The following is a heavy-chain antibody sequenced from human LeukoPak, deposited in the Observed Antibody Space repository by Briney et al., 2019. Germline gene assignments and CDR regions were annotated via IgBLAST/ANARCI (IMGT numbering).Heavy chain of an antibody. CDR3: AMGTYFYGVDV. V-gene: IGHV3-30*03. Sequence: PGRSLRLSCAASGFTFSSYGMHWVRQAPGKGLEWVAGTPYDGINKYYADSVKGRFTISRDNSKNTLYLQMNSLRAEDTAVYYCAMGTYFYGVDVWGQGTTVTVSS. CDR2: TPYDGINK. D-gene: IGHD7-27*01. CDR1: GFTFSSYG. J-gene: IGHJ6*02.